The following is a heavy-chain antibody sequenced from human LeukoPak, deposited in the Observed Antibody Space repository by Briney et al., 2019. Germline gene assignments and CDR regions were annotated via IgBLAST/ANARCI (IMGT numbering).Heavy chain of an antibody. CDR3: ALAGGSSNFSDWFDP. D-gene: IGHD6-13*01. Sequence: SETLSLTCAVYGGSFSGYYWSWIRQPPGKGLEWIGEINHSGSTNYNPSLKSRVTISVDTSKNQFSLKLSSVTAADTAVYYCALAGGSSNFSDWFDPWGLGTLVTVSS. CDR2: INHSGST. J-gene: IGHJ5*02. CDR1: GGSFSGYY. V-gene: IGHV4-34*01.